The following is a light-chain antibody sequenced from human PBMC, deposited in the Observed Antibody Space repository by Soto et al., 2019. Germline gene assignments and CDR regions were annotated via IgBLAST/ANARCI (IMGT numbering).Light chain of an antibody. V-gene: IGKV1-39*01. J-gene: IGKJ1*01. CDR2: AAS. CDR1: QSISSY. CDR3: QQSYSTWT. Sequence: DIQMFQSPSSLSASVGDRVTITCRASQSISSYLNWYQQKPGKAPKLLIYAASSLQSGVPSRFSGSGSGTDFTLTISSLQPEDFATYYCQQSYSTWTFGQGTKVDIK.